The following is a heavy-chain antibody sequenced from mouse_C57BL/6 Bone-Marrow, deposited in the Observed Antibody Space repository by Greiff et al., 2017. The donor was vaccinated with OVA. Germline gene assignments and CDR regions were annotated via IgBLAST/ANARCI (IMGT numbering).Heavy chain of an antibody. D-gene: IGHD3-2*02. Sequence: EVQLQQSGAELVRPGASVKLSCTASGFNIKDDYMHWVKQRPEQGLEWIGWIDPENGDTEYASKVQGKATITADTSSNTAYLQLSSLTSEDTAVYYCTIDSSGYWVGYWGQGTLVTVSA. V-gene: IGHV14-4*01. CDR3: TIDSSGYWVGY. J-gene: IGHJ3*01. CDR2: IDPENGDT. CDR1: GFNIKDDY.